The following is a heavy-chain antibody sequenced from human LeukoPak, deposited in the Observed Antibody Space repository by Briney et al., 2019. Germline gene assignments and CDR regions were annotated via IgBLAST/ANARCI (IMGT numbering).Heavy chain of an antibody. CDR1: GGSISSYC. V-gene: IGHV4-4*07. CDR2: IYTSGST. D-gene: IGHD5-12*01. Sequence: SETLSLTCTVSGGSISSYCWSWIRQPAGKGLEWIGRIYTSGSTNYNPSLKSRVTMSVDTSKNQFSLKLSSVTAADTAVYYCARDDSGYEYNWFDPWGQGNLVTVSS. CDR3: ARDDSGYEYNWFDP. J-gene: IGHJ5*02.